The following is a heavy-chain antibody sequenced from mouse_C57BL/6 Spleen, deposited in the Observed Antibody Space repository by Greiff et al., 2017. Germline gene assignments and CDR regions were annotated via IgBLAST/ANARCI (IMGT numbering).Heavy chain of an antibody. V-gene: IGHV1-15*01. CDR3: ARTHDYDEGAMDY. CDR2: IDPETGGT. D-gene: IGHD2-4*01. J-gene: IGHJ4*01. CDR1: GYTFTVYE. Sequence: QVQLQQSGAELVRPGASVTLSCKASGYTFTVYEMHWVKQTPVHGLEWIGAIDPETGGTAYNQKFKGKAILTTDKSSNTAYMELRSLTSEDSAGYYCARTHDYDEGAMDYWGQGTSVTVSS.